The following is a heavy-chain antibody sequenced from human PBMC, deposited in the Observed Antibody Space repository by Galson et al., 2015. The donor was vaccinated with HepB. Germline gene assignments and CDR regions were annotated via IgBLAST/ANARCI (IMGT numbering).Heavy chain of an antibody. Sequence: SLRLSCAASGFTFSSYSMNWVRQAPGKGLEWVSYISSSSSTIYYADSVKGRFTISRDNAKNSLYLQMNSLRDEDTAVYYCARAPPAEQWLVHFRAFDIWGQGTMVTVSS. CDR1: GFTFSSYS. CDR3: ARAPPAEQWLVHFRAFDI. CDR2: ISSSSSTI. V-gene: IGHV3-48*02. D-gene: IGHD6-19*01. J-gene: IGHJ3*02.